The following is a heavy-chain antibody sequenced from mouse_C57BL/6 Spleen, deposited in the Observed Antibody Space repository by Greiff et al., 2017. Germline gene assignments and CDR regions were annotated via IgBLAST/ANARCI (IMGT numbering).Heavy chain of an antibody. Sequence: VQLQQSGPELVKPGASVKISCKASGYSFTGYYMNWVKQSPEKSLEWIGEINPSTGGTTYNQKFKAKATLTVDKSSSTAYMQLKSLTSEDSAVYYCATNSYYFDYWGQGTTLTVTS. CDR2: INPSTGGT. D-gene: IGHD4-1*02. V-gene: IGHV1-42*01. CDR1: GYSFTGYY. J-gene: IGHJ2*01. CDR3: ATNSYYFDY.